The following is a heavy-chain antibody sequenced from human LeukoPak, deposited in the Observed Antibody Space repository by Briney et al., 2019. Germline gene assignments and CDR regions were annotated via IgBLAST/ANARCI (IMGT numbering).Heavy chain of an antibody. J-gene: IGHJ4*02. CDR3: GKTTVGHSSGRYPGWPVDY. Sequence: GGSLRLSCVASGFTFNSYAMYWVRQAPGKGLEWISGSFGSGGSAHYADSVKGRFTISRDNSKNTVYLQLDSQRVEDTAVYYCGKTTVGHSSGRYPGWPVDYWGQGALVTVSS. CDR1: GFTFNSYA. CDR2: SFGSGGSA. D-gene: IGHD3-22*01. V-gene: IGHV3-23*01.